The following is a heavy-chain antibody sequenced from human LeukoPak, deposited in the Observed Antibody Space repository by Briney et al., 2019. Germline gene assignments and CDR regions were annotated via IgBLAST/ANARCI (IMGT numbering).Heavy chain of an antibody. V-gene: IGHV3-33*01. CDR2: IWYDGSNK. D-gene: IGHD2-15*01. CDR1: GFTFSIYG. J-gene: IGHJ4*02. Sequence: PGGSLRLSCAASGFTFSIYGMHWVRQAPGKGLEWVAVIWYDGSNKYYADSVKGRFTISRDNSKNTLYLQMNSLRAEDTAVYYCARDYCSGGSCYSDYWGQGTLVTVSS. CDR3: ARDYCSGGSCYSDY.